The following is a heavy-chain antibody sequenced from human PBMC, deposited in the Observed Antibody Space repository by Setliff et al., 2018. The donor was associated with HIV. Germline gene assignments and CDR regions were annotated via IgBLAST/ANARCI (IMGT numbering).Heavy chain of an antibody. CDR2: IRLDGSDK. V-gene: IGHV3-30*02. CDR3: AKEDQRVTSVDY. D-gene: IGHD2-2*01. Sequence: PGGSLRLSCAASGFTFSSYWMSWVRQAPGKGLEWVAFIRLDGSDKFYADSVKGRFTISRDNSKNTLFLQMNSLRSEDTAVYYCAKEDQRVTSVDYWGQGTPVTVSS. J-gene: IGHJ4*02. CDR1: GFTFSSYW.